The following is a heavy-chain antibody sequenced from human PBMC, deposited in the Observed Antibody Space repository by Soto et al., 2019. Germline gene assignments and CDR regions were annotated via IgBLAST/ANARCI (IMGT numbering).Heavy chain of an antibody. J-gene: IGHJ4*02. D-gene: IGHD3-10*01. CDR1: GGSVSSYY. Sequence: SETLSLTCPISGGSVSSYYWSWIRQPPGKGLEWIGYTYYSGSTNYNPSLKSRVTISVDTSKNQFSLTLSSVTAADTAVYYCAGYPVRQGDEPYYFDYWGQGTLVTVS. CDR3: AGYPVRQGDEPYYFDY. CDR2: TYYSGST. V-gene: IGHV4-59*02.